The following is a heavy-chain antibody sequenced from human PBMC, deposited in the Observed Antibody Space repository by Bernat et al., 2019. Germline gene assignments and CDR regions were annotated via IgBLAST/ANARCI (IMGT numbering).Heavy chain of an antibody. CDR1: GFTFSNAW. Sequence: EVQLVESGGGLVKPGGSLRLSFAASGFTFSNAWMSWVRQAPGKGLEWVGRIKSKTDGGTTDYAAPVKGRFTISRDDSKNTLYLQMNSLKTEDTAVYYCRGSRIGAPKDYWGQGTLVTVSS. CDR3: RGSRIGAPKDY. D-gene: IGHD2-15*01. V-gene: IGHV3-15*01. J-gene: IGHJ4*02. CDR2: IKSKTDGGTT.